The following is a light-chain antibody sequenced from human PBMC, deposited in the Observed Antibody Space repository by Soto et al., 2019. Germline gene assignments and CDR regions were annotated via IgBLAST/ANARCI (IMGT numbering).Light chain of an antibody. Sequence: QYVLTQPASVFGSPGQSITFSCTGTSSDVGGYNFVSWYQQHPGKAPKLMIYEVSSRPSGVSNRFSGSKSGNTASLTISGLQPEDEADYYCSSYTTSSTVVFGTGTKVTV. CDR2: EVS. CDR1: SSDVGGYNF. CDR3: SSYTTSSTVV. V-gene: IGLV2-14*03. J-gene: IGLJ1*01.